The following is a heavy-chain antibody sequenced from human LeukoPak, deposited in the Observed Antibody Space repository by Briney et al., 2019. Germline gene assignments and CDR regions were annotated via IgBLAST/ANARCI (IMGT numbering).Heavy chain of an antibody. CDR2: ISTSSDT. CDR1: GFTFSDYY. Sequence: GGSLRLSCAASGFTFSDYYMTWIRQTPGKGLEWLTFISTSSDTRYADSVKGRFTISRDNSKNTVYLRMNSLRPEDTAVYYCAKDLSADGYGGLDFWGQGTLVTVSS. CDR3: AKDLSADGYGGLDF. J-gene: IGHJ4*02. D-gene: IGHD5-24*01. V-gene: IGHV3-11*06.